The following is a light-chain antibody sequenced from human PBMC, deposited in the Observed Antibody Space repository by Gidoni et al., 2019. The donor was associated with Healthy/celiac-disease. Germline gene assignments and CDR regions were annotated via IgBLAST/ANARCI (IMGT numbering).Light chain of an antibody. J-gene: IGKJ3*01. Sequence: ERVMTQAGATLSWGPGERPTLSCRASQSVSSYLAWYQPKHGQAPRLLIYDASNRATGIPARFSASGSGTDFTLTIRSLEPEDFAVYYCQQRSHWPPFTFGPGTKVDIK. CDR2: DAS. V-gene: IGKV3-11*01. CDR1: QSVSSY. CDR3: QQRSHWPPFT.